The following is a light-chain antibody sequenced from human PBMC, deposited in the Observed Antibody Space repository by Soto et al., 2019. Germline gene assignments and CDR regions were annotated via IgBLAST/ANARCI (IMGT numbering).Light chain of an antibody. V-gene: IGKV1-27*01. Sequence: DIQMTQSPSSLSASIGDRVTITCRASQGISTYLAWYQQKPGKVPYLLIYGASSLQSGVPSRFSGSGSGTDFSLTISSLQPEDVATYYCQQRSNWPLTFGGGTKVEIK. CDR3: QQRSNWPLT. CDR2: GAS. CDR1: QGISTY. J-gene: IGKJ4*01.